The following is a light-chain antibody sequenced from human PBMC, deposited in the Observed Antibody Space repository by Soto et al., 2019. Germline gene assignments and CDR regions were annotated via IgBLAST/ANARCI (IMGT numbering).Light chain of an antibody. J-gene: IGLJ3*02. CDR1: RGYTNYA. Sequence: QPVLTQSPSASASLGASVKLTCTLRRGYTNYALAWPRQQPEKGPRYVMKINRDGTHLKGDGIPDRFSGSRSGAERYLTISSLQSDDEADYYCQTWGPGIRVFGGGTKLTVL. CDR2: INRDGTH. V-gene: IGLV4-69*01. CDR3: QTWGPGIRV.